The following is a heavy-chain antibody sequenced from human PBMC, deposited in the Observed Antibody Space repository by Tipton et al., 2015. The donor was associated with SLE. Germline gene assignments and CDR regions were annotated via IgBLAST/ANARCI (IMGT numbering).Heavy chain of an antibody. CDR2: IRNGGGKSDGKT. D-gene: IGHD3-3*01. CDR1: GFTLSTYV. V-gene: IGHV3-23*01. CDR3: AKGKRTIYDHDAFDI. J-gene: IGHJ3*02. Sequence: SLRLSCAASGFTLSTYVLAWVRQPPGKGLEWVSTIRNGGGKSDGKTNYAESVRGRFTISRDTSKNTIYLQMDSLRAEDTALYYCAKGKRTIYDHDAFDIWGQGTVVTVSS.